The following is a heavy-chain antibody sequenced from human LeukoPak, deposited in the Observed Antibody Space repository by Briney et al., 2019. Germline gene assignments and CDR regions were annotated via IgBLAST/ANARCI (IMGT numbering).Heavy chain of an antibody. J-gene: IGHJ4*02. D-gene: IGHD1-26*01. CDR2: VSYDGSYK. Sequence: GGSLRLSCAATGFTFSNFAMHWVRQAPGKGLEWVAVVSYDGSYKYYADSVKGRFTISRDNSKNTLYLQMNSLRAEDTAVYYCARGLGASLDLAIDYWGQGTLVTVSS. CDR1: GFTFSNFA. CDR3: ARGLGASLDLAIDY. V-gene: IGHV3-30*04.